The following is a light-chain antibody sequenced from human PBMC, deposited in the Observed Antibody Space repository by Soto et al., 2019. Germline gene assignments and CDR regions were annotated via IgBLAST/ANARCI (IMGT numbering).Light chain of an antibody. Sequence: DIQLTQSPSFLSASVGDRVTVSCRASQGISDYLAWYQQKPGKAPKLLIYGASTLQSGVPSRFSGSASGTEFTLTISSLQPEDFATYFCQQFNAYPLTFGGGTKLEIK. V-gene: IGKV1-9*01. J-gene: IGKJ4*01. CDR1: QGISDY. CDR3: QQFNAYPLT. CDR2: GAS.